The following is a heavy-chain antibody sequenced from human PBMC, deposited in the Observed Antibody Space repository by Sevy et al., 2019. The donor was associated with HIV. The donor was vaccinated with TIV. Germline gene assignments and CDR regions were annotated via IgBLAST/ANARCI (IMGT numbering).Heavy chain of an antibody. CDR2: ISSSSSYI. V-gene: IGHV3-21*01. J-gene: IGHJ3*02. CDR3: ARDVSRGCNSDAFDI. CDR1: GFTFSSYS. Sequence: GGSLRLSCAASGFTFSSYSMNWVRQAPGKGLEWVSSISSSSSYIYYADSVKGRFTISRDNAKNSLYLQMNSLRAEDTAVYYCARDVSRGCNSDAFDIWGQGTMVTVSS. D-gene: IGHD4-4*01.